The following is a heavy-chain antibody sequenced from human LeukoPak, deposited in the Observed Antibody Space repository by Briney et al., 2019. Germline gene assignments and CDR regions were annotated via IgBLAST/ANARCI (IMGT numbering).Heavy chain of an antibody. CDR3: AGNPPYCTSTSCYNDY. Sequence: ASVKVSCKASGYTFTIYYMHWVRQAPGQGLEWMGWINPNSGATSYAQRFQGRVTMTRDTSISTAYMELSGLTSDDTAVYYCAGNPPYCTSTSCYNDYWGQGTLVTVSS. CDR1: GYTFTIYY. V-gene: IGHV1-2*02. D-gene: IGHD2-2*02. J-gene: IGHJ4*02. CDR2: INPNSGAT.